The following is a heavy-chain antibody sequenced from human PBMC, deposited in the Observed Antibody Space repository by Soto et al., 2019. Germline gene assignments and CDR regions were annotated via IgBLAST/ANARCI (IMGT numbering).Heavy chain of an antibody. Sequence: QVLLVESGGGVVQPGRSLRLSCAASGFTFSSYAMHWVRQAPGKGLEWVAVISYDGSNKYYADSVKGRFTISRDNSKNTLYLQMNSLRAEDTAVYYCARDGWDSYYYYGMDVWGQGTTVTVSS. CDR1: GFTFSSYA. V-gene: IGHV3-30-3*01. J-gene: IGHJ6*02. CDR2: ISYDGSNK. D-gene: IGHD6-19*01. CDR3: ARDGWDSYYYYGMDV.